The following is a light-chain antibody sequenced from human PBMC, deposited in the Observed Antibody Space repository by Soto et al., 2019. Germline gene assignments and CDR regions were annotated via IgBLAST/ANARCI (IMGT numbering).Light chain of an antibody. V-gene: IGKV1-39*01. Sequence: DIQMTQSPSSLSASVGDRVTITCRASQSISRYLNWYQRKPGKAPKLLIYAASTLKSGVPSRFSGSGSGTDFTLTINSLQLEDFAMYYCQQSNSDPTFGGGTKVEIK. CDR2: AAS. CDR1: QSISRY. J-gene: IGKJ4*01. CDR3: QQSNSDPT.